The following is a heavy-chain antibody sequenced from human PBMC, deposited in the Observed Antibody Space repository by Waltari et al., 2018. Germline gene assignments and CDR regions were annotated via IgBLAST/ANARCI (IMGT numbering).Heavy chain of an antibody. CDR3: ARVRFLEWCQYYYYMDV. J-gene: IGHJ6*03. CDR2: IYYSGST. V-gene: IGHV4-39*07. D-gene: IGHD3-3*01. Sequence: QLQLQESVPGLVKPSETLSLTCTVSGGSISSSSYYWGWIRQPPGKGLEWIGSIYYSGSTYYNPSLKSRVTISVDTSKNQFSLKLSSVTAADTAVYYCARVRFLEWCQYYYYMDVWGKGTTVTISS. CDR1: GGSISSSSYY.